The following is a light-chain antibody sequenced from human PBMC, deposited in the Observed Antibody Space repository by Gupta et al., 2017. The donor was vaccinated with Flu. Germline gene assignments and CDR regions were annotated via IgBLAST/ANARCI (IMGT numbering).Light chain of an antibody. Sequence: RVTISCSGTTSNIGSNFVYWYRRLPGTAPKILIYRSDQRPSGVPDRFSGSKSGTSASLAISGLQSEDEADYYCAVWDDSLTGRVFGAGTNLTVL. V-gene: IGLV1-47*01. CDR2: RSD. CDR3: AVWDDSLTGRV. J-gene: IGLJ2*01. CDR1: TSNIGSNF.